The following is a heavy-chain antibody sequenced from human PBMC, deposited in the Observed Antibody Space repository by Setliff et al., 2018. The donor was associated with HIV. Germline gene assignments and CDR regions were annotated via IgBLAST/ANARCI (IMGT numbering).Heavy chain of an antibody. J-gene: IGHJ4*02. V-gene: IGHV3-33*01. Sequence: GGSLRLSCAASGFTFSSYSMHWVRQAPGKGLEWVAVIWYDGNKKDYGDSVKGRFTISRDNSKDTLYLQMSSLRADDTAIYYCARAPGDILTAYFGGLDYWGQGALVTVSS. CDR3: ARAPGDILTAYFGGLDY. CDR1: GFTFSSYS. CDR2: IWYDGNKK. D-gene: IGHD3-9*01.